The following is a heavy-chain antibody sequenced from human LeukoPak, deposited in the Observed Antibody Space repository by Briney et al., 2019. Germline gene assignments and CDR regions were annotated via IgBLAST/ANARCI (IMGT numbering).Heavy chain of an antibody. D-gene: IGHD5-24*01. Sequence: GGSLRLSCAASGFTFSSYAMHWVRQAPGKGLEWVAVISYDGSNKYYADSVKGRFTISRDNSKNTLYLQMNSLRAEDTAVYYCARASFQRWLQLGGDWGQGTLVTVSS. V-gene: IGHV3-30*04. CDR3: ARASFQRWLQLGGD. CDR1: GFTFSSYA. J-gene: IGHJ4*02. CDR2: ISYDGSNK.